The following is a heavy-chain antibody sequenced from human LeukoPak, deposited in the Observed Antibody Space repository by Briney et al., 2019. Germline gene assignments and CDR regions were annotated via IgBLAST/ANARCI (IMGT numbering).Heavy chain of an antibody. D-gene: IGHD3-3*01. CDR2: ISGSRGST. Sequence: GGSLRLSCAASGFTFSSYAMSWVRQAPGKGLEWVSAISGSRGSTYYADSVKGRFTISRDNSKNTLYLQMNSLRAEDTAVYYCAKGCDFWSGPFVWGQGTLVTVSS. J-gene: IGHJ4*02. CDR1: GFTFSSYA. CDR3: AKGCDFWSGPFV. V-gene: IGHV3-23*01.